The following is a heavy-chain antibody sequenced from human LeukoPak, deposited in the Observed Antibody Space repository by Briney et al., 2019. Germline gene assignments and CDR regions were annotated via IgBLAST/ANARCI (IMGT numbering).Heavy chain of an antibody. Sequence: GGSLRLSCAASGFTFSNAWMSWVRQAPGKGLEWVGRIKSKTDGGTTDYAAPVKGRFTISRDDSKNTLYLQMNSLKTEDTAVYYCTTAYGYGDPYYFDYWGQGTLVTASS. CDR3: TTAYGYGDPYYFDY. V-gene: IGHV3-15*01. CDR2: IKSKTDGGTT. CDR1: GFTFSNAW. D-gene: IGHD4-17*01. J-gene: IGHJ4*02.